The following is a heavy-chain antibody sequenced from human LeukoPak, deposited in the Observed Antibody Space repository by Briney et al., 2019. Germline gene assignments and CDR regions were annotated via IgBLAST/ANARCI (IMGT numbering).Heavy chain of an antibody. Sequence: GGSLRLSCAASGFTVSSNYMSWVRQAPGKGLEWVSAIASSGRTTYYADSVKGRFTISRDNAKNSLYLQMHSLRAEDTAVYYCARGQLDYDSSGYYYGYWFDPWGQGTLVTVSS. D-gene: IGHD3-22*01. V-gene: IGHV3-69-1*02. CDR2: IASSGRTT. J-gene: IGHJ5*02. CDR3: ARGQLDYDSSGYYYGYWFDP. CDR1: GFTVSSNY.